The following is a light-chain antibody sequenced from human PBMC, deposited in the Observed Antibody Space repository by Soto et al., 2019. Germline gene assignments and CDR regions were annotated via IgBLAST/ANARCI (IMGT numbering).Light chain of an antibody. CDR1: QSISSD. V-gene: IGKV3-15*01. CDR3: QQHNNWPPIT. CDR2: GAS. Sequence: EILMTQSPATLSVSPGERATISCRASQSISSDLAWYQQKPGKAPRLLIYGASTRFTGIPARFSGSGSGTEFTLTISSRLSEDFAAYYCQQHNNWPPITFGQGTRLEIK. J-gene: IGKJ5*01.